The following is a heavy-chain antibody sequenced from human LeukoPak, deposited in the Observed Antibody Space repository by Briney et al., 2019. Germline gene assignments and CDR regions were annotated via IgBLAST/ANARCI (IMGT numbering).Heavy chain of an antibody. CDR2: IYYSGST. J-gene: IGHJ4*02. Sequence: PSETLSLTCTVSGGSISSYYWSWIRQPPGKGLEWIGYIYYSGSTNYNPSLKSRVTISVDTSKNQFSLKLSSVTAADTAVYYCARGFPAXYXSGXSCYSGPYFDYWGQGTLVTVSS. D-gene: IGHD2-15*01. CDR3: ARGFPAXYXSGXSCYSGPYFDY. V-gene: IGHV4-59*01. CDR1: GGSISSYY.